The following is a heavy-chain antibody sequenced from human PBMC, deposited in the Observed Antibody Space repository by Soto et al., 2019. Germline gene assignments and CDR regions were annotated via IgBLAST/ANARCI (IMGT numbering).Heavy chain of an antibody. CDR2: INAGNGNT. V-gene: IGHV1-3*01. CDR1: GYTFTSYA. J-gene: IGHJ1*01. CDR3: ARDTGTHYDISFQH. D-gene: IGHD3-9*01. Sequence: QVQLVQSGAEVKKPGASVKVSCKASGYTFTSYAMHWVRQAPGQRLEWMGWINAGNGNTKYSQKFQGRVTITRDTSSSTAYMELSSLRSEDTAVYYCARDTGTHYDISFQHWGQGTLVTVSS.